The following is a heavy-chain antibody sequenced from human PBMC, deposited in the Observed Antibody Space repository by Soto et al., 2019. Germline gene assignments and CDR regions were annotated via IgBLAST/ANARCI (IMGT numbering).Heavy chain of an antibody. CDR3: ARVERGTATTVVDAFDI. CDR1: GGFVTSGSYY. V-gene: IGHV4-34*01. Sequence: QVQLQQWGAGLLKPSETLSLTCAVYGGFVTSGSYYWSWIRQPPGKGLEWIGEMSHSGGTHFNPSLKSRVTRSVDTSKNQFTLKMSSVTPADTALYYWARVERGTATTVVDAFDIWGPGTMVTVSS. D-gene: IGHD1-1*01. CDR2: MSHSGGT. J-gene: IGHJ3*02.